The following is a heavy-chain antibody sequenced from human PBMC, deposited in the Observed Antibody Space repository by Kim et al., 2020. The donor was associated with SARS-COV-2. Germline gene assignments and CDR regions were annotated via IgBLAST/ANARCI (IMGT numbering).Heavy chain of an antibody. CDR3: AKLPWASVYAGYDY. CDR2: ISGSGANT. Sequence: GGSLRLSCAVSDFPFSSYAVHWVRQAPGKGLEWVSTISGSGANTDYADSVKGRFTISRDNYKNTLYLEMNSLRTEDTAVYYCAKLPWASVYAGYDYWGQGTLVTVSS. CDR1: DFPFSSYA. V-gene: IGHV3-23*01. D-gene: IGHD3-22*01. J-gene: IGHJ4*02.